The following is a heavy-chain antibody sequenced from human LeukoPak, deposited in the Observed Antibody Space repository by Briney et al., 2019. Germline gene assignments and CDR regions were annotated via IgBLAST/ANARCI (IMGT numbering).Heavy chain of an antibody. CDR2: IYYSGST. CDR3: ARHVGSGSYFDY. Sequence: PSETLSLTCTVSGGSIISNNYYWDWIRQPPGKGLEWIGSIYYSGSTYYNPSLKSRVTISVDTSKNQFSLKLSSVTAADMAVYYCARHVGSGSYFDYWGQGTLVTASS. CDR1: GGSIISNNYY. J-gene: IGHJ4*02. D-gene: IGHD5-12*01. V-gene: IGHV4-39*01.